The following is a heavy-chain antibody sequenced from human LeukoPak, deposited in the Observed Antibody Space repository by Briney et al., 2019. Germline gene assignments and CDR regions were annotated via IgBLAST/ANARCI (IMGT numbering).Heavy chain of an antibody. CDR1: GFTFSTYA. D-gene: IGHD1-26*01. J-gene: IGHJ6*02. V-gene: IGHV3-23*01. CDR3: AKYRTGPPYGLDV. CDR2: IIGSGGSI. Sequence: PGGSLRLSCAASGFTFSTYAMNWVRQAPGKGLEWVSGIIGSGGSIWYAESVKGRFTISRDNSKNTLYLQMNRLRAEDTATYYCAKYRTGPPYGLDVWGQGTTVTVSS.